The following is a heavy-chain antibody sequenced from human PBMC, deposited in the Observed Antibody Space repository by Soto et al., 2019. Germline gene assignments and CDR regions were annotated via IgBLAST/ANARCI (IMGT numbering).Heavy chain of an antibody. D-gene: IGHD3-3*01. J-gene: IGHJ6*02. CDR3: AKGNSYDFWSGYYMEYYYYYYGMDV. CDR1: GFTFSSYA. Sequence: PGGSLRLSCAASGFTFSSYAMSWVRQAPGKGLEWVSAISGSGGSTYYADSVKGRFTISRDNSKNTLYLQMNSLRAEDTAVYYCAKGNSYDFWSGYYMEYYYYYYGMDVWGQGTTVTVSS. V-gene: IGHV3-23*01. CDR2: ISGSGGST.